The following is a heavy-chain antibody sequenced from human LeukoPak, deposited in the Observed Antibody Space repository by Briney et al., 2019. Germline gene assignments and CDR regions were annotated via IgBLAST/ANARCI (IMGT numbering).Heavy chain of an antibody. V-gene: IGHV3-11*04. Sequence: GGSLRLSCAASGFTFSDYYMSWIRQAPGKGLEWVSHISSSGRNTYYADCSKGRFTISRGNAKNSLYLQMNSLRAEDTAVYYCARDSTSGGFDFWGQGTLVTVSS. CDR2: ISSSGRNT. CDR1: GFTFSDYY. J-gene: IGHJ4*02. D-gene: IGHD3-10*01. CDR3: ARDSTSGGFDF.